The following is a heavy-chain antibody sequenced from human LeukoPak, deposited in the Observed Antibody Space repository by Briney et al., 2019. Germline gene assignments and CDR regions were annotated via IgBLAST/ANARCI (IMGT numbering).Heavy chain of an antibody. Sequence: SVKVSCKASGGTFISYSITGVRQAPGQGLEWMGGIIPIFDTPKYAQKFQGRVTITADESTSTAYMELSSLRSEDTAVYYCARANYDIFTGYVNYYHYYYMDVWGKGTTATVSS. D-gene: IGHD3-9*01. CDR1: GGTFISYS. CDR3: ARANYDIFTGYVNYYHYYYMDV. J-gene: IGHJ6*03. V-gene: IGHV1-69*13. CDR2: IIPIFDTP.